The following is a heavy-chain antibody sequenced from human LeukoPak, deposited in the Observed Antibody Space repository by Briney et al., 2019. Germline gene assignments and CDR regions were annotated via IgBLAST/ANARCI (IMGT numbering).Heavy chain of an antibody. CDR3: ATRSGSYTSYFDY. Sequence: ASVKVSCKASGYTFTTYAISWVRQAPGQGLEWMGWISVYSGNTNYAQKFEDRVTMTTDTSTSTAYVELRSLRSDDTAVYFCATRSGSYTSYFDYWGPGTLVTVSS. CDR2: ISVYSGNT. V-gene: IGHV1-18*01. CDR1: GYTFTTYA. J-gene: IGHJ4*02. D-gene: IGHD1-26*01.